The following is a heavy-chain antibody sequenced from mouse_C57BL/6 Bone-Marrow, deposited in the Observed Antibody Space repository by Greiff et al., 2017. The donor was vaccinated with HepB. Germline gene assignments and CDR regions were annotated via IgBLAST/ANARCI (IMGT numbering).Heavy chain of an antibody. J-gene: IGHJ2*01. CDR2: IYPGSGST. D-gene: IGHD1-1*01. CDR1: GYTFTSYW. Sequence: QVQLQQPGAELVKPGASVKMSCKASGYTFTSYWITWVKQRPGQGLEWIGDIYPGSGSTNYNGKFKGKATLTADKSSSTAYMQLSSLTSEDSAVYFCARWNGRDYWGQGTTLTVSS. CDR3: ARWNGRDY. V-gene: IGHV1-55*01.